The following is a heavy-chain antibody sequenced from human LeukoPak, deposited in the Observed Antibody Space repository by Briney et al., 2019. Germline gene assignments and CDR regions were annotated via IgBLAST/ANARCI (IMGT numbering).Heavy chain of an antibody. J-gene: IGHJ4*02. Sequence: PSETLSLTCTVSGGSISSYYCSWIRQPPGKGLEWIGYIYYSGSTNYNPSLKSRVTISVDTSKNQFSLKLSSVTAADTAVYYCARLSNYVGDDYWGQGTLVTVSS. V-gene: IGHV4-59*01. D-gene: IGHD4-11*01. CDR1: GGSISSYY. CDR2: IYYSGST. CDR3: ARLSNYVGDDY.